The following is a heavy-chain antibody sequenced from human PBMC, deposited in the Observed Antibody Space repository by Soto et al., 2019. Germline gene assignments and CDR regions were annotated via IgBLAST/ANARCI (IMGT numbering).Heavy chain of an antibody. D-gene: IGHD6-13*01. V-gene: IGHV5-51*01. Sequence: PGESLKISCKGSGYSFTSYWIGWVRQMPGKGLEWMGIIYPGDSDTRYSPSFQGQVTISADKSISTAYLQWSSLKASDTAMYYCARGPKSSSDNYYYYYGMDVWGQGTTVTVSS. CDR2: IYPGDSDT. CDR1: GYSFTSYW. CDR3: ARGPKSSSDNYYYYYGMDV. J-gene: IGHJ6*02.